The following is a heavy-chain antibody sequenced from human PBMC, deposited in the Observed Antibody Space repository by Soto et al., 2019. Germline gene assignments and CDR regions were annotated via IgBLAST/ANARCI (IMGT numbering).Heavy chain of an antibody. Sequence: QVQLVQSGAEVKKPGSSVKVSCKASGGTFSSYAISWVRQAPGQGLEWMGGIIPIFGTANYAQKLQGRVTSTAGESTSTAYRKLSSLRSEDTAVYYCASDGDGGYNWFDPWGLGTLVTVSS. J-gene: IGHJ5*02. V-gene: IGHV1-69*12. CDR1: GGTFSSYA. CDR3: ASDGDGGYNWFDP. CDR2: IIPIFGTA. D-gene: IGHD4-17*01.